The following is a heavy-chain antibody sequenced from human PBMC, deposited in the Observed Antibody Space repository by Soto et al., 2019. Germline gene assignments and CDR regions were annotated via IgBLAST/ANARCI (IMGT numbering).Heavy chain of an antibody. CDR1: GYTFTSYA. V-gene: IGHV1-3*01. CDR2: INAGNGNT. CDR3: ARDDSGFSGSHYIDYFNY. Sequence: SVKVSCKASGYTFTSYAMHWVRQAPGQRLEWMGWINAGNGNTKYSQKFQGRVTITRDTSASTAYMELSSLRSEDTAVYYCARDDSGFSGSHYIDYFNYWGQGALVTVSS. J-gene: IGHJ4*02. D-gene: IGHD1-26*01.